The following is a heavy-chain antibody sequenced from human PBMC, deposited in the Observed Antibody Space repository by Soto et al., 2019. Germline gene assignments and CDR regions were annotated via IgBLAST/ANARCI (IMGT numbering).Heavy chain of an antibody. Sequence: EVQLVESGGGLVKPGGSLRLSCATSGFTFRNSALNWVRQAPGKGLEWVSSISSTSSYIYYADSVKGRFTISRDNAKNSVYLHMNRLRSEDTAVYLCAKSDSAWGPIAPAPFDYWGQGTLVTVSS. CDR1: GFTFRNSA. D-gene: IGHD6-19*01. J-gene: IGHJ4*02. CDR3: AKSDSAWGPIAPAPFDY. V-gene: IGHV3-21*06. CDR2: ISSTSSYI.